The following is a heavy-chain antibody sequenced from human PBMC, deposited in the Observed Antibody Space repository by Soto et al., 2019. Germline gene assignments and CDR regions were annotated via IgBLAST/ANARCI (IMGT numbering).Heavy chain of an antibody. V-gene: IGHV2-5*02. D-gene: IGHD6-13*01. CDR2: IYWDDDK. J-gene: IGHJ4*02. CDR1: GFSLTTNGVG. Sequence: QITLKESGPSLVKPTQTLTLTCTFSGFSLTTNGVGVGWIRQSPGEALEWLALIYWDDDKRYSPSLKSRLTITKDTSTNQVVLTMTHMDSVDTATYYCAYCGYYSSSWFPDYWGQGPLVTVSS. CDR3: AYCGYYSSSWFPDY.